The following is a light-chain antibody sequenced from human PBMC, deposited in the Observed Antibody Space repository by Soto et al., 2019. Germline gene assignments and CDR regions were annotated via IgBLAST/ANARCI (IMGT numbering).Light chain of an antibody. CDR1: NNDVGGYNY. Sequence: QSALTQPASVSGSPGQSITISCTGTNNDVGGYNYVSWYQQHPGKAPKLMIYEVSNRPSGVSNRFSGSKSGNTASLTISGLQAEDEADYYCSSYTSSSTQVFGTGTKLTVL. V-gene: IGLV2-14*01. CDR2: EVS. CDR3: SSYTSSSTQV. J-gene: IGLJ1*01.